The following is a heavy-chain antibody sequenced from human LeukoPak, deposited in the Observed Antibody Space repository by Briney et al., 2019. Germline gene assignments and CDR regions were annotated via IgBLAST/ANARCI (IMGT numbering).Heavy chain of an antibody. J-gene: IGHJ3*02. V-gene: IGHV1-8*01. CDR2: MNPNSGNT. CDR1: GYTFTSYD. CDR3: ARGSRQYDAFDI. D-gene: IGHD4-4*01. Sequence: ASVKVSCKASGYTFTSYDINWVRQATGQGLEWMGWMNPNSGNTGYAQKFQGRVTMTRNTSISTAYMELSSLRSEDTAVYYCARGSRQYDAFDIRGQGTMVTVSS.